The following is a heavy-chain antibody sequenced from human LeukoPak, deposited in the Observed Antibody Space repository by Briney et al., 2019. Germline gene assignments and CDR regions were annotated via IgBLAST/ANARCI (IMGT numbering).Heavy chain of an antibody. CDR3: IRDLRDHGY. J-gene: IGHJ4*02. CDR1: GFTFSTYW. CDR2: INGDGTQT. V-gene: IGHV3-74*01. Sequence: GGSLRLSCAASGFTFSTYWMHWVRQPPGKGLVWVSRINGDGTQTNYADSVKGRFTVSRDNAKNTLYLQMNSLRADDTAVYFCIRDLRDHGYWGQGALVTVSS.